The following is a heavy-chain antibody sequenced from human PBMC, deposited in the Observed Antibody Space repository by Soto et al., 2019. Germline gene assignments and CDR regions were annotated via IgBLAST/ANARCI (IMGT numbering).Heavy chain of an antibody. CDR2: IKQDGSEK. CDR1: GFTFSSYW. J-gene: IGHJ6*03. D-gene: IGHD6-13*01. V-gene: IGHV3-7*01. Sequence: GGSLRLSCAASGFTFSSYWMSWVRQAPGKGLEWVANIKQDGSEKYYVDSVKGRFTISRDNAKNSLYLQMNSLRAEDTAVYYCARDGLFGYSQRNYYYYYMDVWGKGTTVTVSS. CDR3: ARDGLFGYSQRNYYYYYMDV.